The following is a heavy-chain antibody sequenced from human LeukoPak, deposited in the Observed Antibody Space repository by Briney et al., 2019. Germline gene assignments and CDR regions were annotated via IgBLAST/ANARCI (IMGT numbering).Heavy chain of an antibody. CDR3: ARDDYRGVTNFDP. D-gene: IGHD3-10*01. CDR1: GGSISPYF. Sequence: SETLSLTCTVSGGSISPYFWSWIRQPPGKGLEWIGYISYTGNTNYNPSLKSRVTISVDTSKNQFSLQLTSVTAADTAVYYCARDDYRGVTNFDPWGQGTLVTVSS. V-gene: IGHV4-59*01. CDR2: ISYTGNT. J-gene: IGHJ5*02.